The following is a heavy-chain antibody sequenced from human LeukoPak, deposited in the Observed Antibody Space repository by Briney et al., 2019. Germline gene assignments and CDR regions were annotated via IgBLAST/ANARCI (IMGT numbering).Heavy chain of an antibody. V-gene: IGHV4-59*01. CDR1: GGSISSYY. J-gene: IGHJ3*02. Sequence: KPSETLSLTCTVSGGSISSYYWSWIRQPPGKGLEWIGYIYYSGSTNYNPSLKSRVTISVDTSKNQFSLKLSSVTAADTAVYYCARAYCGGDCYIDAFDIWGQGTMVTVSS. CDR3: ARAYCGGDCYIDAFDI. CDR2: IYYSGST. D-gene: IGHD2-21*02.